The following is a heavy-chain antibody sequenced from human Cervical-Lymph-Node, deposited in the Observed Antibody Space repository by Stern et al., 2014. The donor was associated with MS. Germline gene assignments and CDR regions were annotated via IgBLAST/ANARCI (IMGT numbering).Heavy chain of an antibody. Sequence: QLVQSGGGLVKPGGSLRLSCAAPGFPFKNAWMSWVRQAPGKGLEWVGRIKDKIDGGTTDYAAPVKGRFTISRDDSKDTLYLELNSLKTEDTAVYYCTTVRYDRSAKPDFWGQGTLVTVSS. V-gene: IGHV3-15*01. D-gene: IGHD3-22*01. J-gene: IGHJ4*02. CDR3: TTVRYDRSAKPDF. CDR1: GFPFKNAW. CDR2: IKDKIDGGTT.